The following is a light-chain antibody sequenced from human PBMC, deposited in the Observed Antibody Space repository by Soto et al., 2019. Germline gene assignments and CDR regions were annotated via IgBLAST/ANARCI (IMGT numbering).Light chain of an antibody. CDR3: QQYRTSPFT. CDR2: DAS. Sequence: ESVLTQSPVTLSLSPGERGTLSCGASQSVSSSYLAWYQQKPGPAPRLLIYDASSRATGTPDRFSGSGSGTDFTLTISRLEPEDVAVYYCQQYRTSPFTFSQGIRLEIK. V-gene: IGKV3D-20*01. J-gene: IGKJ5*01. CDR1: QSVSSSY.